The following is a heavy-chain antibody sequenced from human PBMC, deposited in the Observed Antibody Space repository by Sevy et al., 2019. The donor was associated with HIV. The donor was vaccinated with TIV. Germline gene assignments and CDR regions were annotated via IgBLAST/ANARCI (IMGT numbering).Heavy chain of an antibody. D-gene: IGHD3-22*01. CDR3: ASSDATSRFGYYYFAMDF. CDR2: ISYTSTTI. Sequence: RSLRLSCAVSGFTFNTYNMNWVRQAPGKGLEWVSYISYTSTTIYYADTVRGRFTISRDNAKNTLYLQMNSLRDEDTAVYYCASSDATSRFGYYYFAMDFWGQGTSVTVSS. V-gene: IGHV3-48*02. J-gene: IGHJ6*02. CDR1: GFTFNTYN.